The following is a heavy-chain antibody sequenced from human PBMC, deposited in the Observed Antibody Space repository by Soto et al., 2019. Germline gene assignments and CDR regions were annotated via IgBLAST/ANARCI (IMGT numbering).Heavy chain of an antibody. D-gene: IGHD3-3*01. CDR2: IYYSGST. Sequence: SETLSLTCTVSGGSISSSSYYWGWIRQPPGKGLEWIGSIYYSGSTYYNPSLKSRVTISVDTSKNQFSLKLSSVTAAVTAVYYCARHGYDFWSGYYIPHWFDPWGQGTLVTVSS. J-gene: IGHJ5*02. CDR3: ARHGYDFWSGYYIPHWFDP. CDR1: GGSISSSSYY. V-gene: IGHV4-39*01.